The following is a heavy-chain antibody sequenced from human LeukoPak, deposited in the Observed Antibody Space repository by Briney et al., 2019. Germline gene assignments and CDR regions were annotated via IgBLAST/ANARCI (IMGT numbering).Heavy chain of an antibody. J-gene: IGHJ5*02. V-gene: IGHV1-69*05. D-gene: IGHD6-6*01. CDR3: ARAGSSIAARPHNWFDP. CDR1: GGTFSSYA. Sequence: ASVKVSCKASGGTFSSYAISWVRQAPGQGLEWMGGIIPIFGTANYAQKFQGRVTITTDESTSTAYMELSSLRSEDTAVYYCARAGSSIAARPHNWFDPWGQGTLVTVSS. CDR2: IIPIFGTA.